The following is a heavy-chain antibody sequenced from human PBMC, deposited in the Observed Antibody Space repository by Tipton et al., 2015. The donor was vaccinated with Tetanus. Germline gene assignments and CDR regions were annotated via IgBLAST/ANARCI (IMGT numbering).Heavy chain of an antibody. CDR1: GGSISSYY. J-gene: IGHJ4*02. CDR3: ARGLSFTSSYGFDY. Sequence: TLSLTCTVSGGSISSYYWSWIRQPPGKGLEWIGYIYYSGSTNYNPSLKSRVTISVDTSKNQFSLKLSSVTAADTAVYYCARGLSFTSSYGFDYWGQGLLVTVSS. V-gene: IGHV4-59*01. D-gene: IGHD2-2*01. CDR2: IYYSGST.